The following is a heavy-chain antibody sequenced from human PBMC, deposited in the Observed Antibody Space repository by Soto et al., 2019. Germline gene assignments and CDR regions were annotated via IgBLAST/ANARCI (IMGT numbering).Heavy chain of an antibody. CDR2: IYYSGRT. D-gene: IGHD5-18*01. J-gene: IGHJ3*02. V-gene: IGHV4-30-4*01. Sequence: SETLSLTCTVSGDSIFGGDYYWSWIRQAPGKGLQWVGSIYYSGRTYYNPSLESRIATTVDTSQNQFSLKLSSVTAADSAVYFCARDVDSTILKPNDAFGIWGQGSMVTVSS. CDR1: GDSIFGGDYY. CDR3: ARDVDSTILKPNDAFGI.